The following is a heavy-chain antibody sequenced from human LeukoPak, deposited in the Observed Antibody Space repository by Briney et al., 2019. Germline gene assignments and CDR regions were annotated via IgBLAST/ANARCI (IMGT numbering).Heavy chain of an antibody. J-gene: IGHJ4*02. CDR2: IQNRGST. CDR1: GAFISNSY. Sequence: SETLSLTCTVSGAFISNSYWSWIRQPAGKGLEWIGHIQNRGSTSYNPSLRSRVTMSVDTPKNQFSLNLNSVTTADTAAYYCTRGQWLDVWDFWGQGTLVTVSS. D-gene: IGHD6-19*01. V-gene: IGHV4-4*07. CDR3: TRGQWLDVWDF.